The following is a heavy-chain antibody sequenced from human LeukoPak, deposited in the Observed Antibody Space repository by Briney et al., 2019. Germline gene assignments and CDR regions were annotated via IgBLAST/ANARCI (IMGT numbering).Heavy chain of an antibody. Sequence: GGSLRLSCAASGFTFSSYWMHWVRQAPGKGLVWVSRINSDGSSTSCADSVKGRFAISRDNAKNTLYLQMSSLRAEDTAVYYCARVWRRMGVYFDYWGQGTLVTVSS. D-gene: IGHD3-16*01. CDR3: ARVWRRMGVYFDY. V-gene: IGHV3-74*01. CDR1: GFTFSSYW. J-gene: IGHJ4*02. CDR2: INSDGSST.